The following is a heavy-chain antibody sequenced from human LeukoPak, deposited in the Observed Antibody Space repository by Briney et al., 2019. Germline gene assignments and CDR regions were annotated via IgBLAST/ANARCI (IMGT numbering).Heavy chain of an antibody. V-gene: IGHV4-34*01. CDR2: INHSGST. D-gene: IGHD6-6*01. CDR1: GGSFSDYY. J-gene: IGHJ4*02. Sequence: SETLSLTCAVYGGSFSDYYWSWIRQPPGKGLEWTGEINHSGSTNYSPSLKSRVTISVNTSKNQFSLRLTSVTAADTAVYYCARAGFALAPHRGTPFDYWGQGTLVTVSS. CDR3: ARAGFALAPHRGTPFDY.